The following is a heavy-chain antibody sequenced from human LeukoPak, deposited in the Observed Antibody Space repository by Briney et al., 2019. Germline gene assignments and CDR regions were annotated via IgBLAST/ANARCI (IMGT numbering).Heavy chain of an antibody. D-gene: IGHD2-15*01. Sequence: GGSLRLSCAASGFTFSSYAMSWVRQAPGKGLEWVSAISGSGGSTYYADSVKGRFTISGDNSKNTLYLQMNSLRAEDTAVYYCAKDQYCSGGSCYYYFDYWGQGTLVTVSS. V-gene: IGHV3-23*01. J-gene: IGHJ4*02. CDR1: GFTFSSYA. CDR2: ISGSGGST. CDR3: AKDQYCSGGSCYYYFDY.